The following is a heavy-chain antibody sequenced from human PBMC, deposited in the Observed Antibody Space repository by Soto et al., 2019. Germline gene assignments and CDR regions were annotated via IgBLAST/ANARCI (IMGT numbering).Heavy chain of an antibody. CDR3: AKNGRAAAMYNWFDP. D-gene: IGHD6-13*01. CDR1: GFTFSSYA. CDR2: ISGSGGTT. Sequence: EVQLLESGEGLVQPGGSLRLSCTGSGFTFSSYAMNWVRQAPGKGLECVSTISGSGGTTYYADSVKGRFTISRDNSKNTLYLQMSSLRAEDTAVYYCAKNGRAAAMYNWFDPWGQGTLVTVSS. V-gene: IGHV3-23*01. J-gene: IGHJ5*02.